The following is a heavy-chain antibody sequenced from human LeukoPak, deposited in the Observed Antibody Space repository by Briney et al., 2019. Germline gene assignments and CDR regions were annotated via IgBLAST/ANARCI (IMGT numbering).Heavy chain of an antibody. D-gene: IGHD3-3*01. V-gene: IGHV4-59*03. J-gene: IGHJ3*02. CDR3: ATRGNDFWSGDKTFDI. CDR2: IYYSGST. Sequence: PSETLSLTCTVSGGSISSYYWSWIRQPPGKGLEWIGYIYYSGSTNYNPPLKSRVTISVDTSKNQFSLKLASVTAADTAVYYCATRGNDFWSGDKTFDIWGQGTVVTVSS. CDR1: GGSISSYY.